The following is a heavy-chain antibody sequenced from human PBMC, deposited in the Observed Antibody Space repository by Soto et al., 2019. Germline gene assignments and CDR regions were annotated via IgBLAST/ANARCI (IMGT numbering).Heavy chain of an antibody. Sequence: SEILSLTCPVYGGSFRGYYWSWLRQPPGKGLEWIGEINHSGSTNYNPSLKSRVTISVDTSKNQFSLKLSSVTAADTAVYYCARGRGVAAAQPYSYYYYGLDVCGQGTTVTVSS. CDR3: ARGRGVAAAQPYSYYYYGLDV. CDR1: GGSFRGYY. CDR2: INHSGST. J-gene: IGHJ6*02. V-gene: IGHV4-34*01. D-gene: IGHD6-13*01.